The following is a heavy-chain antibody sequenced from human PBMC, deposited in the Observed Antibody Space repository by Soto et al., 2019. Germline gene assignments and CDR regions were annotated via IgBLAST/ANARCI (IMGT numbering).Heavy chain of an antibody. V-gene: IGHV6-1*01. CDR3: ARDRIAAAGFVWFDP. CDR1: GDRVSSNSAA. J-gene: IGHJ5*02. Sequence: SPTLSLTCAISGDRVSSNSAAWNWIRQSPSRGLEWLGRTYYRSKWYNDYAVSVKSRITINPDTSKNQFSLQLNSVTPEDTAVYYCARDRIAAAGFVWFDPWGQGTLVTVSS. CDR2: TYYRSKWYN. D-gene: IGHD6-13*01.